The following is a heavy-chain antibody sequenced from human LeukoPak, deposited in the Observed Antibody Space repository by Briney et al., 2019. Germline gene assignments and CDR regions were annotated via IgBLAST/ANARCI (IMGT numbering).Heavy chain of an antibody. CDR2: ISGSSRSI. V-gene: IGHV3-48*01. CDR3: ATELGEAAPLDY. J-gene: IGHJ4*02. D-gene: IGHD7-27*01. Sequence: GGSLRLSCTASGFTFSSYGMNWVRQAPGKGLEWVSYISGSSRSINYADSVKGRFTISRDNAKNSLYLQMNSLRAEDTAVYYCATELGEAAPLDYWGQGTPVTVSS. CDR1: GFTFSSYG.